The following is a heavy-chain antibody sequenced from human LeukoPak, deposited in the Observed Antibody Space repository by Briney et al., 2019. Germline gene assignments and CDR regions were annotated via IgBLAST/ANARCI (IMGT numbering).Heavy chain of an antibody. D-gene: IGHD2-2*01. V-gene: IGHV4-30-4*08. CDR1: GGSISSGDYY. Sequence: SQTLSVTCTVSGGSISSGDYYWSWIRQPPGKGLEWIGYIYYSGSTYYNPSLKSRVTISVDTSKNQFSLKLSSVTAADTAVYYCARVPVPWYMDVWGKGTTVTVSS. CDR2: IYYSGST. J-gene: IGHJ6*03. CDR3: ARVPVPWYMDV.